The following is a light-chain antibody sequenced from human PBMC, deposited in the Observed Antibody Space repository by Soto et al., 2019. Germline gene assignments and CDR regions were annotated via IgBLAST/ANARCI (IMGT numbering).Light chain of an antibody. CDR2: DPS. CDR3: QQLHGYPVT. CDR1: QGIDTS. J-gene: IGKJ5*01. Sequence: ILMTQSPSSLSASVGDRVTITCRASQGIDTSLAWYQQKPGKAPKLLIYDPSNFQSGVPSRFSGSGSGTEFTLTISSLQPDDFATYYCQQLHGYPVTFGQGTLLDI. V-gene: IGKV1-9*01.